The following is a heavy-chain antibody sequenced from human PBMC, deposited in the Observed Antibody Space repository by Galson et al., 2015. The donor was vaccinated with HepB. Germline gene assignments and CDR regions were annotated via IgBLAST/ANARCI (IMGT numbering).Heavy chain of an antibody. V-gene: IGHV3-30*02. CDR1: GFTFSSYG. J-gene: IGHJ4*02. CDR2: IRYDGSNK. CDR3: AKIRCPFSGSYSSLDY. Sequence: SLRLSCAASGFTFSSYGMHWVRQAPGKGLEWVAFIRYDGSNKYYADSVKGRFTISRDNSKNTLYLQMNSLRAEDTAVYYCAKIRCPFSGSYSSLDYWGQGTLVTVSS. D-gene: IGHD1-26*01.